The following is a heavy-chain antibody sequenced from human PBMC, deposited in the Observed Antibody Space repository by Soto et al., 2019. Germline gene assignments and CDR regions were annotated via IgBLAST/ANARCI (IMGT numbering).Heavy chain of an antibody. V-gene: IGHV4-4*02. D-gene: IGHD5-12*01. J-gene: IGHJ4*02. CDR3: ASRDPGNSGDY. Sequence: QVQLQESGPGLVKPSGTLSLTCAVSGGSFTSNNWWTWVRQPPGQGLEWIGEIYRTGSTNYNPSPKSRVTISPGKSENPFSLKVTPPTAADTAVYYCASRDPGNSGDYWGPGTLVTVSS. CDR1: GGSFTSNNW. CDR2: IYRTGST.